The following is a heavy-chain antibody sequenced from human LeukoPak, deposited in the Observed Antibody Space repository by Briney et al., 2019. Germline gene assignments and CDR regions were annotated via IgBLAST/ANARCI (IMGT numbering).Heavy chain of an antibody. D-gene: IGHD5-24*01. CDR1: GGSFSGYY. CDR2: INHSGST. J-gene: IGHJ4*02. CDR3: ARGWLQPFDY. V-gene: IGHV4-34*01. Sequence: SETLSFTCAVYGGSFSGYYWSWIRQPPGKGLEWIGEINHSGSTNYNPSLKSRVTISVDTSKNQFSLKLSSVTAADTAVYYCARGWLQPFDYWGQGTLVTVSS.